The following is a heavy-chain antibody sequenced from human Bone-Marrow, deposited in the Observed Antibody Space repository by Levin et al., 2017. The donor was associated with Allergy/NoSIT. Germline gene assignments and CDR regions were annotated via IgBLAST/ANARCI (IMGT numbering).Heavy chain of an antibody. CDR2: IYPGDSDT. J-gene: IGHJ4*02. D-gene: IGHD6-19*01. CDR3: ARSSGGAGTVVPDCFDY. V-gene: IGHV5-51*01. CDR1: GYSFTSYW. Sequence: RGESLKISCKASGYSFTSYWIGWVRQMPGKGLEWMGIIYPGDSDTRYSPSFQGEVTISVDKSISTAYLQWYSLKASDTAMYYCARSSGGAGTVVPDCFDYWGQGTLLTVSA.